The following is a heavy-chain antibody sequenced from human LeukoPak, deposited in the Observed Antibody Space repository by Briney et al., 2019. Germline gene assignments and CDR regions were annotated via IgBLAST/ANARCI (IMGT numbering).Heavy chain of an antibody. CDR2: INAGNGNT. J-gene: IGHJ5*02. D-gene: IGHD4-23*01. CDR1: GYTFTSYT. CDR3: ARGEIGGNFDP. Sequence: ASVKASCKASGYTFTSYTIHWVRQAPGQRLEWMGWINAGNGNTKYSQKFQGRVTITRDTSASTAYMELSSLRSEDTAVYYCARGEIGGNFDPWGQGTLVTVSS. V-gene: IGHV1-3*01.